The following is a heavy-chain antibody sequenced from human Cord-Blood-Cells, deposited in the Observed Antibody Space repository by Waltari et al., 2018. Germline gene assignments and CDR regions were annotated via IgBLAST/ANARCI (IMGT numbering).Heavy chain of an antibody. D-gene: IGHD3-10*01. Sequence: QVQLQQWGAGLLKPSETLSLTCAVYGGSFSGYYWRWIPQPPGKGLEWIGEINHSGSTNYNPSLKSRVTISVDTSKNQFSLKLSSVTAADTAVYYCASYGSGSYRSWFDPWGQGTLVTVSS. CDR2: INHSGST. V-gene: IGHV4-34*01. J-gene: IGHJ5*02. CDR1: GGSFSGYY. CDR3: ASYGSGSYRSWFDP.